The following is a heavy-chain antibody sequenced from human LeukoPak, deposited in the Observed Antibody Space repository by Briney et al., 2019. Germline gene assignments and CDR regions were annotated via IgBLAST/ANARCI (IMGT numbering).Heavy chain of an antibody. Sequence: SETLSLTCTVYGGSFSGYYWSWIRQPPGKGLEWIGEINHRGSTNYNPSLKSRVTISVDTSKNQFSLKLSSVIAADTAVYYCARPLGYCSSSSCPQPWFDPWAREPWSPSPQ. D-gene: IGHD2-2*01. J-gene: IGHJ5*02. CDR2: INHRGST. CDR1: GGSFSGYY. CDR3: ARPLGYCSSSSCPQPWFDP. V-gene: IGHV4-34*01.